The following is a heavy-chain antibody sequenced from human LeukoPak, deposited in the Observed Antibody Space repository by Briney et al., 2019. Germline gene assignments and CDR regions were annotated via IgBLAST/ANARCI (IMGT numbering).Heavy chain of an antibody. CDR2: SAHDEVGK. D-gene: IGHD4/OR15-4a*01. V-gene: IGHV3-30*18. CDR1: GFPFSDYA. Sequence: GSLRLSCVGSGFPFSDYAIHWVRQAPGKGLEWVAVSAHDEVGKQFADSVKGRFTLSRDNSRDSVHLQMNRLRDEDTAVYYCAKDRGYGEHEPFESWGQGSLVTVSS. J-gene: IGHJ4*02. CDR3: AKDRGYGEHEPFES.